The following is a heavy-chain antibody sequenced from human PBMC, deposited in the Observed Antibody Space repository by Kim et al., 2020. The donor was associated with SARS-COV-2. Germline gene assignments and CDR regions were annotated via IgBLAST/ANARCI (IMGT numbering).Heavy chain of an antibody. CDR3: ARGRIAAGEYYYYGMDV. J-gene: IGHJ6*02. V-gene: IGHV4-34*01. Sequence: SETLSLTCAVYGGSFSGYYWSWIRQPPGKGLEWIGEINHSGSTNYNPSLKSRVTISVDTSKNQFSLKLSSVTAADTAVYYCARGRIAAGEYYYYGMDVWGQGTTVTVSS. D-gene: IGHD6-13*01. CDR2: INHSGST. CDR1: GGSFSGYY.